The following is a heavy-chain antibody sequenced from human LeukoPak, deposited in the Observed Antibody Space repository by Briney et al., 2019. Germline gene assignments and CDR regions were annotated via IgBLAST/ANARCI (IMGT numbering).Heavy chain of an antibody. CDR3: ARDVTAAGAGWFDP. CDR2: ISAYNGNT. D-gene: IGHD6-13*01. Sequence: ASVKVSCKASGYTFTSHGISWVRQAPGQGLEWMGWISAYNGNTNYAQKLQGRVTMTTDTSTSTAYMELRSLRSDDTAVYYCARDVTAAGAGWFDPWGQGTLVTVSS. J-gene: IGHJ5*02. V-gene: IGHV1-18*01. CDR1: GYTFTSHG.